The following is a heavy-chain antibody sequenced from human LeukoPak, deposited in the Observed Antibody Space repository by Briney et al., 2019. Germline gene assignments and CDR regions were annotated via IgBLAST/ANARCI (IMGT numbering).Heavy chain of an antibody. CDR3: ARDRGYDSGSYYGRYYYYMDV. V-gene: IGHV1-69*13. CDR2: IITICGTP. D-gene: IGHD3-10*01. Sequence: SVKVSCKSTGGTFSSYAISWVRQAPAKGLEGMGGIITICGTPKYAHRLQGGAIIPADESTSAAYIALSSLRSEDTAVYYCARDRGYDSGSYYGRYYYYMDVWGKGTTVSISS. J-gene: IGHJ6*03. CDR1: GGTFSSYA.